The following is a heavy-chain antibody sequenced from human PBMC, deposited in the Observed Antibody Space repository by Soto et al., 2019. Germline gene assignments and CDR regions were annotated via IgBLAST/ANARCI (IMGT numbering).Heavy chain of an antibody. Sequence: GGSLRLSCSASGFTFSSYAMHWVRQAPGKGLEYVSAISRNGGSTYYADSVKGRFTISRDNSKNTLYLQMSSLRAEDTAVYYCVKDTPPFWFGELIHAFDIWGQGTMVTVSS. D-gene: IGHD3-10*01. J-gene: IGHJ3*02. CDR2: ISRNGGST. V-gene: IGHV3-64D*08. CDR3: VKDTPPFWFGELIHAFDI. CDR1: GFTFSSYA.